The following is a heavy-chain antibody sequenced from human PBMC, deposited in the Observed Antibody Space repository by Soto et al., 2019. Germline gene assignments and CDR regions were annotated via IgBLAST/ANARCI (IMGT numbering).Heavy chain of an antibody. J-gene: IGHJ5*02. D-gene: IGHD5-12*01. Sequence: SETLSLTCTVSGGSLFGDYCAWIRQPAGGGLEWIGRINSDGNTNYSPSLKSRVTMSVDPSRKHFSLNLTSVTAADTASYFCARARRLETWFDPCGPGLQVTVSS. V-gene: IGHV4-4*07. CDR1: GGSLFGDY. CDR2: INSDGNT. CDR3: ARARRLETWFDP.